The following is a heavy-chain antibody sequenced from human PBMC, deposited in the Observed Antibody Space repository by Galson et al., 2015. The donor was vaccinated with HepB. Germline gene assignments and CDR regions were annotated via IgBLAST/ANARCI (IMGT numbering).Heavy chain of an antibody. J-gene: IGHJ6*02. CDR1: GFTFSDYY. D-gene: IGHD3-3*01. Sequence: SLRLSCAASGFTFSDYYMSWIRQAPGKGLEWVSYISSSGSTIYYADSVKGRFTISRDNAKNSLYLQMNSLRAEDTAVYYCARVTPPEVYYDFWSGYWMAGGMDVWGQGTTVTVSS. CDR3: ARVTPPEVYYDFWSGYWMAGGMDV. CDR2: ISSSGSTI. V-gene: IGHV3-11*01.